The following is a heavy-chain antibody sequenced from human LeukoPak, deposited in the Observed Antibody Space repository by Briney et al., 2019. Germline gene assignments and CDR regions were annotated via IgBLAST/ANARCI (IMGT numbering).Heavy chain of an antibody. J-gene: IGHJ4*02. CDR2: ISAYNGNT. D-gene: IGHD6-19*01. V-gene: IGHV1-18*01. Sequence: ASVKVSCKASGYTFTSYGISWVRQAPGQGLEWMGWISAYNGNTNYAQKLQGRVTMTTDTSTSTAYMELRSLRSDDTAVYYCARAPDYSSGWIDFDYWGQGTPVTVSS. CDR1: GYTFTSYG. CDR3: ARAPDYSSGWIDFDY.